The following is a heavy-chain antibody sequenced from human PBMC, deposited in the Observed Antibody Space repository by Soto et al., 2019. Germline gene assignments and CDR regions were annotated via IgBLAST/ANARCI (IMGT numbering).Heavy chain of an antibody. D-gene: IGHD3-10*01. CDR2: IYYSGST. V-gene: IGHV4-39*01. CDR1: GGSISSSSYY. J-gene: IGHJ4*02. Sequence: SETLSLTCTVSGGSISSSSYYWGWIRQPPGKGLEWIGSIYYSGSTYYNPSLKSRVTISVDTSKNQFSLKLSSVTAADTAVYYCARRPAGPLYYLDYWGQGTLVTVSS. CDR3: ARRPAGPLYYLDY.